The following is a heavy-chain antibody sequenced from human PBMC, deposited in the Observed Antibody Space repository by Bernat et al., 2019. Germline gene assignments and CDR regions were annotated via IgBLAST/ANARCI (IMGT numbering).Heavy chain of an antibody. CDR1: GGSISSSSYY. J-gene: IGHJ6*02. D-gene: IGHD6-6*01. V-gene: IGHV4-39*01. CDR2: IYYSGST. CDR3: ATSGIAARPGNYYYGMDV. Sequence: QLQLQESGPGLVKPSETLSLTCTVSGGSISSSSYYWGWIRQPPGKGLEWIGSIYYSGSTYYNPSLKSRVTISVDTSKNQFSLKLSSVTAADTAVYYCATSGIAARPGNYYYGMDVWGQGTMVTVSS.